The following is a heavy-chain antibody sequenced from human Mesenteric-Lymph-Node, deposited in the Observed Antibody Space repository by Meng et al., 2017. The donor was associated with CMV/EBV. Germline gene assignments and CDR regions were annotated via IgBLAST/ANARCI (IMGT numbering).Heavy chain of an antibody. D-gene: IGHD2-15*01. CDR3: AREYFSGGIPIDY. Sequence: GGSLRLSCAASGFTVSSNYMSWVRQAPGKGLEWVSVIYSGGSTYYADSVKGRFTISRDNSKNTLYLQMNSLRAEDTAVYYCAREYFSGGIPIDYWGQGTLVTVSS. CDR1: GFTVSSNY. V-gene: IGHV3-66*02. J-gene: IGHJ4*02. CDR2: IYSGGST.